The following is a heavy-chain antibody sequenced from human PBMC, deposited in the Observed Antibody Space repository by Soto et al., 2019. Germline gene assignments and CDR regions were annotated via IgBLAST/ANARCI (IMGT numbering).Heavy chain of an antibody. Sequence: QVQLQESGPGLVKPSETLSLTCSVSGVSFTAYYWTWIRQAPGKGPEWIGYIHHSGVSNFNPSLKFRLTMSVDTSKKQFFLTLISVTAADTAVYYCVRYLAVWGFFVPSVQGTLVTVSS. D-gene: IGHD7-27*01. CDR3: VRYLAVWGFFVP. CDR1: GVSFTAYY. CDR2: IHHSGVS. V-gene: IGHV4-59*01. J-gene: IGHJ5*02.